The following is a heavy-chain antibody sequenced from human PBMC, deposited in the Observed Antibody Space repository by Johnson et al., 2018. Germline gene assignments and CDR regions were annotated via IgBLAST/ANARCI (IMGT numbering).Heavy chain of an antibody. CDR1: GGTFSDYG. Sequence: QVQLVQSGAEVKKPGSSVKVSCKASGGTFSDYGLNWVRQATGQGLEWLGYIMPIFETTHYARKFQDRVTITADESTSTAYMELNNLRSGDTAVYVCARIGGDGHKYAYWGQGTLVTVSS. J-gene: IGHJ4*02. CDR2: IMPIFETT. V-gene: IGHV1-69*12. D-gene: IGHD5-24*01. CDR3: ARIGGDGHKYAY.